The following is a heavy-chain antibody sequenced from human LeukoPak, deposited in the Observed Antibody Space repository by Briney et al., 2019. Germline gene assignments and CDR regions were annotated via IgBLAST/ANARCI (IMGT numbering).Heavy chain of an antibody. CDR2: IIPILGIA. D-gene: IGHD6-13*01. CDR3: ARVAAAGTNYYYYGMDV. Sequence: GASVKVSCKASGGTFSSYAISWVRQAPGQGLEWMGRIIPILGIANYAQKFQGRVTITADKSTSTAYMELSSLRSEDTAVYYCARVAAAGTNYYYYGMDVWGQGTTVTVSS. V-gene: IGHV1-69*04. CDR1: GGTFSSYA. J-gene: IGHJ6*02.